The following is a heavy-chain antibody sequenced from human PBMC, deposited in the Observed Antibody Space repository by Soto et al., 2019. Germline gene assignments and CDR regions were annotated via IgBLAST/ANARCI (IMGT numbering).Heavy chain of an antibody. V-gene: IGHV1-69*08. Sequence: QVQLVQSGAEVKKPGSSVKVSCKSSGYTFTIYTVTWVRQAPGQGLEWMGRIIPIFTQTNYAQKFQDRVTMTADKSTSTVYMELSGLRYEETAVYYCARGGVGAAGGMDVWGQGTTVTVSS. J-gene: IGHJ6*02. CDR1: GYTFTIYT. D-gene: IGHD1-26*01. CDR3: ARGGVGAAGGMDV. CDR2: IIPIFTQT.